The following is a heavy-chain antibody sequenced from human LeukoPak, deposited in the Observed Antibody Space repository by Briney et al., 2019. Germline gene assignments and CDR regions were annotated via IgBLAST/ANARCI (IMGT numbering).Heavy chain of an antibody. CDR1: GGTFSSYA. J-gene: IGHJ3*02. CDR2: IIPIFGTA. D-gene: IGHD2-2*01. V-gene: IGHV1-69*13. Sequence: SVKVSCKASGGTFSSYAISWVRQAPGQGLEWMGGIIPIFGTANYAQKLQGRVTITADESTSTPYMELSSLRSEDTAVYYCARDCSSTSCYEEGAFDIWGQGTMVTVSS. CDR3: ARDCSSTSCYEEGAFDI.